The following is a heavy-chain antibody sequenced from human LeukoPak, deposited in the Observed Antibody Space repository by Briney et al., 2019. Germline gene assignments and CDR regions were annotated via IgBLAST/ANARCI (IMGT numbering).Heavy chain of an antibody. CDR2: IWYDGSNK. CDR1: GFTFSSYW. V-gene: IGHV3-33*06. D-gene: IGHD2-21*02. CDR3: AKAYCGGDCYSLVRAFDI. J-gene: IGHJ3*02. Sequence: GGSLRLSCAAYGFTFSSYWMSWVRQAPGKGLEWVADIWYDGSNKYYADSVKGRFTISRDNSKNTLYMQMNSLRAEDTAVYYCAKAYCGGDCYSLVRAFDIWGQGTMVTVSS.